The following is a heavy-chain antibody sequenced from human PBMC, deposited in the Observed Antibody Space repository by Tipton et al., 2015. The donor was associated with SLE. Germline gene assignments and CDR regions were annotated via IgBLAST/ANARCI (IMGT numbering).Heavy chain of an antibody. J-gene: IGHJ4*02. D-gene: IGHD5-24*01. CDR1: GGSISTYY. CDR3: TIGQGWLPDY. V-gene: IGHV4-59*01. Sequence: TLSLTCTVSGGSISTYYWSWIRQAPGMGLEWIGYMYSSGNTNYNPSLKSRVIMSVDTPKNQLPLKLSSVTAADTAIYYCTIGQGWLPDYWGQGTLVTVSS. CDR2: MYSSGNT.